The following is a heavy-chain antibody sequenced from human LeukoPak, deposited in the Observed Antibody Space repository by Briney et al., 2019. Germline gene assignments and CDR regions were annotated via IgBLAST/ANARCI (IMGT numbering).Heavy chain of an antibody. J-gene: IGHJ6*03. CDR2: IWYDGSNK. D-gene: IGHD1-1*01. Sequence: GRSLRLSCAASGFTFSSYGMHWVRQAPGKGLEWVAVIWYDGSNKYYADSVKGRFTISRDNSKNTLYLQMNSLRAEDTAVYYCASYNSYYYYMDVWGKGTTVTVSS. CDR1: GFTFSSYG. CDR3: ASYNSYYYYMDV. V-gene: IGHV3-33*01.